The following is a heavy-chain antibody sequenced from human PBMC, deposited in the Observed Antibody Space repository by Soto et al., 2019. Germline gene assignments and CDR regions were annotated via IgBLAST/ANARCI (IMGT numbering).Heavy chain of an antibody. CDR3: ARGAGGQLDNFDY. Sequence: LGASLKISCTGSGFRFTSQWIAWVRQMPGKGLEWMGTVYPSDSHTRYSPSFQGQVTISADKSISTAYLQWSSLKASDTAMYYCARGAGGQLDNFDYWGQGTLVTVSS. J-gene: IGHJ4*02. V-gene: IGHV5-51*01. CDR2: VYPSDSHT. CDR1: GFRFTSQW. D-gene: IGHD6-6*01.